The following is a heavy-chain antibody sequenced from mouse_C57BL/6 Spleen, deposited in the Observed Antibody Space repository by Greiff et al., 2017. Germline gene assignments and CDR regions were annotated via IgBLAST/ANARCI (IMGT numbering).Heavy chain of an antibody. V-gene: IGHV1-59*01. J-gene: IGHJ2*01. CDR2: IDPSDSYT. D-gene: IGHD2-1*01. CDR1: GYTFTSYW. CDR3: ARAYYGNYGAFFDY. Sequence: QVQLKQPGAELVRPGTSVKLSCKASGYTFTSYWMHWVKQRPGQGLEWIGVIDPSDSYTNYNQKFKGKATLTVDTSSSTAYMQLSSLTSEDSAVYYCARAYYGNYGAFFDYWGQGTTLTVSS.